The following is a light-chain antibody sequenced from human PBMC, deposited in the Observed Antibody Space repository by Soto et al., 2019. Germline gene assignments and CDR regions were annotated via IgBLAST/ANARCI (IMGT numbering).Light chain of an antibody. Sequence: EIVLTQSPGTLPLSPGERANLSCRASQTVRNNYLAWYQQKPGQAPRLLIYGASTRATGIPARFSGSGSGTEFTLTISSLQSEDFAVYYCQQYNNWPSFGQGTRLEIK. CDR1: QTVRNN. V-gene: IGKV3-15*01. CDR3: QQYNNWPS. J-gene: IGKJ5*01. CDR2: GAS.